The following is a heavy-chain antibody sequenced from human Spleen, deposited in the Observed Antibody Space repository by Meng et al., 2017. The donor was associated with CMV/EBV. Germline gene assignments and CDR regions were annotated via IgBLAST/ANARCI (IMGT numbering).Heavy chain of an antibody. Sequence: GGSLRLSCAASGPTFSNYALHWVRQAPGKGLEWVAVISYGGSNKDYADSVEGRFTISRDNAENSLSLQMNGLRAEDTAVYYCARESSGSFVLDVWGQGTTVTVSS. D-gene: IGHD6-25*01. CDR3: ARESSGSFVLDV. J-gene: IGHJ6*02. CDR2: ISYGGSNK. CDR1: GPTFSNYA. V-gene: IGHV3-30-3*01.